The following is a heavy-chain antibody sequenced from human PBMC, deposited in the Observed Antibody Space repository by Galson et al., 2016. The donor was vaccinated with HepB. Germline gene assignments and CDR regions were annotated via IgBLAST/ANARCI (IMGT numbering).Heavy chain of an antibody. V-gene: IGHV1-8*01. D-gene: IGHD3-10*01. CDR1: GYTFTSYD. CDR2: MSSNSGNT. CDR3: ARGRGTFGY. Sequence: SVKVSCKASGYTFTSYDINWVRQATGQGLEWMGWMSSNSGNTVYAQKFQGRLTMTRNTSISTAYMELSSLISEDTAIYFCARGRGTFGYWGQGSLVTVSS. J-gene: IGHJ4*02.